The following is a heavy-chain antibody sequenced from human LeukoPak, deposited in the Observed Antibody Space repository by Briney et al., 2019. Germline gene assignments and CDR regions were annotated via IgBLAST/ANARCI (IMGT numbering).Heavy chain of an antibody. CDR3: ARTHAAAGFHPSSRYYYYYMDV. J-gene: IGHJ6*03. Sequence: MASETLSLTCTVSGGSISSYYWSWIRQPPGKGLEWIGYIYYSGSTNYNPSLKSRVTISVDTSKNQFSLKLSSVTAADTAVYYCARTHAAAGFHPSSRYYYYYMDVWGKGTTVTISS. CDR1: GGSISSYY. V-gene: IGHV4-59*12. D-gene: IGHD6-13*01. CDR2: IYYSGST.